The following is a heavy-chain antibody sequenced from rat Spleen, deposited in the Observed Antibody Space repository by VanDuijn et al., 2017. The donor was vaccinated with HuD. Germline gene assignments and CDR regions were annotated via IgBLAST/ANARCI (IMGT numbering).Heavy chain of an antibody. CDR1: GFTYSNYV. CDR3: ARHGTTTVWYFDF. CDR2: ISTGGGNT. Sequence: EVQLVESGGGLVQPGRSLKLSCAASGFTYSNYVMAWVRQAPTKGLEWVASISTGGGNTYYRDSVKGRFTISRDNAKSTLYLQMDSLRSEDTATYYCARHGTTTVWYFDFWGPGTMVTVSS. J-gene: IGHJ1*01. V-gene: IGHV5-25*01. D-gene: IGHD1-10*01.